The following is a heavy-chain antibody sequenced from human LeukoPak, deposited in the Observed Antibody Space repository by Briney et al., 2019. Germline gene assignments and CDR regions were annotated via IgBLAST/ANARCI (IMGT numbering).Heavy chain of an antibody. CDR3: AREGERPGDY. D-gene: IGHD1-26*01. CDR2: IRYDGSNK. V-gene: IGHV3-30*02. J-gene: IGHJ4*02. Sequence: GGSLRLSCAASGFTFSSYGMHWVRQAPGKGLEWVAFIRYDGSNKYYADSVKGRFTISRDNAKNSLYLQMNSLRAEDTAVYYCAREGERPGDYWGQGTLVTVSS. CDR1: GFTFSSYG.